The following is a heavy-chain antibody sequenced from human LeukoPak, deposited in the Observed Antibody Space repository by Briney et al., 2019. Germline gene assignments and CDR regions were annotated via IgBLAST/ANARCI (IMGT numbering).Heavy chain of an antibody. CDR2: INPSGGST. V-gene: IGHV1-46*01. J-gene: IGHJ4*02. CDR3: ARPTTVTTSYFDY. D-gene: IGHD4-17*01. Sequence: ASVKVSCKASGYTFTSYYMHLVRQARGQGLEWMGIINPSGGSTSYAQKFQGRVTMTRDTSTSTVYMELSSLRSEDTAVYYCARPTTVTTSYFDYWGQGTLVTVSS. CDR1: GYTFTSYY.